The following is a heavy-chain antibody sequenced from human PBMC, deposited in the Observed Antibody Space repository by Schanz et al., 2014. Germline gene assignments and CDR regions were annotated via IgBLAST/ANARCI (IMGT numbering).Heavy chain of an antibody. CDR2: INSVGSNT. CDR3: ARKMKLGVYGGKGHDSLDI. V-gene: IGHV3-74*02. D-gene: IGHD4-17*01. Sequence: EVQLLESGGGLVQPGGSLRISCAASGFTFSSYWMHWVRQDPGKGLVWVARINSVGSNTDYADSVTGRFTISRDNAKNTLYLQMNTLRAEDTAVYYCARKMKLGVYGGKGHDSLDIWGQGTMVTGSS. J-gene: IGHJ3*02. CDR1: GFTFSSYW.